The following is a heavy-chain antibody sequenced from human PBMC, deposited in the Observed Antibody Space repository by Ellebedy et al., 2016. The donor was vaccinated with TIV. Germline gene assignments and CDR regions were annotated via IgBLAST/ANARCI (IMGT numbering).Heavy chain of an antibody. D-gene: IGHD1-14*01. Sequence: PGGSLRLSCAASGFTFRIYDMHWVRQSIGKGLEWVSAFGSGGDSYYPASVKGRFTISRENAKSSVYLQMNSLRVGDTAVYYCVRGGAAPHNRYLDFWGRGTLVTVSS. CDR3: VRGGAAPHNRYLDF. V-gene: IGHV3-13*01. CDR2: FGSGGDS. J-gene: IGHJ2*01. CDR1: GFTFRIYD.